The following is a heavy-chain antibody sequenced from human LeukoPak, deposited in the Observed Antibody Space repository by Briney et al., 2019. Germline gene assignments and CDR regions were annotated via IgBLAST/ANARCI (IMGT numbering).Heavy chain of an antibody. CDR3: ARDSYYDSNWFDP. D-gene: IGHD3-22*01. CDR2: MNPNSGNT. CDR1: GYTFTSYD. V-gene: IGHV1-8*03. J-gene: IGHJ5*02. Sequence: ASVKVSCKASGYTFTSYDINWVRQATGQGLEWMGWMNPNSGNTGYAQKFQGRVTITRNTSISTAYMELSSLRSEDTVVYYCARDSYYDSNWFDPWGQGTLVTVSS.